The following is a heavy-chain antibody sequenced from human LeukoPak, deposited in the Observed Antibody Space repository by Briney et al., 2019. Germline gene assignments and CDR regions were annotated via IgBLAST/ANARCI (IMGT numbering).Heavy chain of an antibody. D-gene: IGHD3-22*01. J-gene: IGHJ4*02. Sequence: GGSLRLSCAASGFTVSSNYMSWVRQAPGKGLEWVSIIYSGGSTFYADSVKGRFTISRDNSKNTLYLQMNSLRAEDTAVYYCAKDAAYDSSGVFDYWGQGTLVTVSS. CDR1: GFTVSSNY. CDR3: AKDAAYDSSGVFDY. CDR2: IYSGGST. V-gene: IGHV3-53*01.